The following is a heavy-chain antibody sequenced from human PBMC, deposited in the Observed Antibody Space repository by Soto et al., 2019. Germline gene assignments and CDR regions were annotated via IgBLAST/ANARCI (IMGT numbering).Heavy chain of an antibody. J-gene: IGHJ4*02. V-gene: IGHV4-4*02. CDR2: IYHSGIT. Sequence: SETLYLTCAVSGGSISSGNWWGWVRQSPGKELEWIGEIYHSGITNYNPSLKSRVTISVDNSENQLSLSLNSVTAADTAVYYCARNVRYYIDYWGQGTLVTVSS. CDR3: ARNVRYYIDY. CDR1: GGSISSGNW.